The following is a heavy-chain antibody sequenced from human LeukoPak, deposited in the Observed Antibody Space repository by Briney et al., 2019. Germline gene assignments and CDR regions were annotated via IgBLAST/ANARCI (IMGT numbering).Heavy chain of an antibody. Sequence: AGGSLRLSCAASGFTFSSYGMHWVRQAPGKGLEWVAVIWYDGSNKYYADSVKGRFTISRDNSKNTLYLQMNSLRAEDTAVYYCARGEVSITAPVAFYYYMDVWGKGTTVTVSS. J-gene: IGHJ6*03. V-gene: IGHV3-33*01. CDR1: GFTFSSYG. CDR3: ARGEVSITAPVAFYYYMDV. CDR2: IWYDGSNK. D-gene: IGHD3-3*01.